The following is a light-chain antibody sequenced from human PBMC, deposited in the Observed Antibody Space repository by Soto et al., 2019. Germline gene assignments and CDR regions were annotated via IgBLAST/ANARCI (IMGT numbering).Light chain of an antibody. CDR1: QSVSSSY. V-gene: IGKV3-20*01. CDR3: QQYGSSPPWT. CDR2: GAS. Sequence: EIVMTQSPATLSVSPGERAALSCSAIQSVSSSYLAWYQQKPGQAPRLLIYGASSRATGIPDRFSGSGSGTDFTLTISRLEPEDFAVYYCQQYGSSPPWTFGQGTKVDI. J-gene: IGKJ1*01.